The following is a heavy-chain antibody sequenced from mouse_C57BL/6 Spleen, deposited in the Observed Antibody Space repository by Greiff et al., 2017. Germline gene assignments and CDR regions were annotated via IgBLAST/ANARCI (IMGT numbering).Heavy chain of an antibody. Sequence: VQLQQSGAELVRPGTSVKVSCKASGYAFTNYLIEWVKQRPGQGLEWIGVINPGSGGTNYNEKFKGKATLTADKSSSTAYMQLSSLTSEYSAVYFCARDYYGNYGAIDYWGQGTSVTVSS. CDR1: GYAFTNYL. D-gene: IGHD2-1*01. CDR2: INPGSGGT. V-gene: IGHV1-54*01. CDR3: ARDYYGNYGAIDY. J-gene: IGHJ4*01.